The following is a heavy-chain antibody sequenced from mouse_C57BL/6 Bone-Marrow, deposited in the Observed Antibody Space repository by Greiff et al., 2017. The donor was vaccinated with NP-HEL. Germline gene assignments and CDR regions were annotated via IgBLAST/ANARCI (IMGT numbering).Heavy chain of an antibody. V-gene: IGHV1-72*01. D-gene: IGHD1-1*01. CDR2: IDPNSGGT. Sequence: QVQLQQPGAELVKPGASVKLSCKASGYTFTSYLMHWVKQRPGRGLEWIGRIDPNSGGTKYNEKFKSKATLTVNKPSSTAYLQLNSLTSEDSAVYDGARYYYSSSSFDYWGQGTTLTVSS. CDR3: ARYYYSSSSFDY. CDR1: GYTFTSYL. J-gene: IGHJ2*01.